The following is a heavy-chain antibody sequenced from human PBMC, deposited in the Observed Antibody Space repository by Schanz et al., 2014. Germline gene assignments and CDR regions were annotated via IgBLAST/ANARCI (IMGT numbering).Heavy chain of an antibody. Sequence: QVQLVESGGGVVQPGRSLRLSCAAFGFAFSVYGMHWARQAPGKGPDWVAVIWSDGSTNYYADSVKGRFTISRDNSKNTLYLQMNSLRADDTAVYFCARAHGNNWYGKGLDYWGQGTQVTVSS. CDR3: ARAHGNNWYGKGLDY. D-gene: IGHD1-1*01. CDR2: IWSDGSTN. CDR1: GFAFSVYG. J-gene: IGHJ4*02. V-gene: IGHV3-33*01.